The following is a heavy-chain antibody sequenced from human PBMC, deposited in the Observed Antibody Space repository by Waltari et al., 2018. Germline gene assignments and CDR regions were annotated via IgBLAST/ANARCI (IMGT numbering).Heavy chain of an antibody. CDR2: IYYSGST. J-gene: IGHJ4*02. D-gene: IGHD3-22*01. Sequence: QVQLQESGPGLVKPSETLSLTCTVSGGSISSYYWSWIRQPPGKGLEWIGYIYYSGSTTSPPSLMRRVTISVDTSKNQFSLKLSSVTAADTAVYYCARSSFNYYDSSGYYSLFDYWGQGTLVTVSS. CDR3: ARSSFNYYDSSGYYSLFDY. CDR1: GGSISSYY. V-gene: IGHV4-59*01.